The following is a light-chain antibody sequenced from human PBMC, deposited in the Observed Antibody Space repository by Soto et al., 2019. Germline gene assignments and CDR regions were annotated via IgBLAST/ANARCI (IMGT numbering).Light chain of an antibody. Sequence: EIVLTQSPDTLSLSPGESATLSCRASQGIGRYLAWFQQKPGQAPRLLIYDASTRATGIPARFSGSGSGTDFTLPICSLELEDFAVYYCQQRSNWPLTFGPGTKVEIK. CDR3: QQRSNWPLT. CDR2: DAS. CDR1: QGIGRY. V-gene: IGKV3-11*01. J-gene: IGKJ3*01.